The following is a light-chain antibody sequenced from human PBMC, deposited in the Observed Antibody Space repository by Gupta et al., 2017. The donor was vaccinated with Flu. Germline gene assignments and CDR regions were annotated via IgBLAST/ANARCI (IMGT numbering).Light chain of an antibody. CDR3: QQYGNLPLT. CDR1: QDISTY. J-gene: IGKJ4*01. Sequence: SLSASVGDRVTITCQASQDISTYLSWYQHKPGKAPKLLICDASTLQTGVPSSFSGRGSGTHFTFTISSLQPEDIGTYYCQQYGNLPLTFGGGTKVELK. CDR2: DAS. V-gene: IGKV1-33*01.